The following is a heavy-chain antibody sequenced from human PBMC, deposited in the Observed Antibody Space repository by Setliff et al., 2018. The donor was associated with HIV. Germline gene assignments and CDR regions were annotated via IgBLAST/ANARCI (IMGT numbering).Heavy chain of an antibody. CDR3: AQGLL. J-gene: IGHJ3*01. CDR1: GITFSSID. Sequence: LSLSCAASGITFSSIDIHWVRQAPGRGLECISYISYSGNTIYYADSVKGRFTISRDNAKNSLFLQMESLRPEDTAVYYCAQGLLWGQGTVVTVSS. V-gene: IGHV3-48*03. CDR2: ISYSGNTI.